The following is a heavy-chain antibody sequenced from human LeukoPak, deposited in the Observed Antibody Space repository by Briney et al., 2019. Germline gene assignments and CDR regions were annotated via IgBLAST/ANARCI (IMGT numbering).Heavy chain of an antibody. Sequence: GWSLRLSCAASGFTFSSYWMHWVRQGPGKGLAWVSRISTDGSSTDYADSVKGRFTTSRENAKNTLYLQMNSLRAEDTAVYYCARTRTLPIAGGFDTWGQGSLVTVSS. J-gene: IGHJ5*02. D-gene: IGHD3-16*01. CDR2: ISTDGSST. V-gene: IGHV3-74*01. CDR3: ARTRTLPIAGGFDT. CDR1: GFTFSSYW.